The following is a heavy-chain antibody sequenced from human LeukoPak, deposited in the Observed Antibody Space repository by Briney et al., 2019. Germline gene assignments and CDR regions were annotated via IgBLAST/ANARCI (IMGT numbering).Heavy chain of an antibody. CDR1: EVTFTNFW. J-gene: IGHJ3*02. CDR2: TNRDGSEK. CDR3: ARDSASCRGCAFDI. Sequence: PGGSLRLSCAASEVTFTNFWMSWVRQAPGKGLEWVANTNRDGSEKYYVDSVKGRVTISRDNAMNFLYLQLNSLRVDDTAVYYCARDSASCRGCAFDIWGQGTVVTVSS. D-gene: IGHD2-2*01. V-gene: IGHV3-7*01.